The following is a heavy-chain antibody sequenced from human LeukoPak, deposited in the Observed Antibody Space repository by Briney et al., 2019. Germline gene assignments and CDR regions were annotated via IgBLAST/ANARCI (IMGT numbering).Heavy chain of an antibody. CDR3: ASVLRYGDPQFDY. Sequence: PGGSLRLSCAASGFTFSSYSMNWVRQAPGKGLEWVSSISSSSSYIYYADSVKGRFTISRDNAKNSLYLQMNSLRAEDTAVYYCASVLRYGDPQFDYWGQGTLVTVSS. D-gene: IGHD4-17*01. V-gene: IGHV3-21*01. CDR1: GFTFSSYS. CDR2: ISSSSSYI. J-gene: IGHJ4*02.